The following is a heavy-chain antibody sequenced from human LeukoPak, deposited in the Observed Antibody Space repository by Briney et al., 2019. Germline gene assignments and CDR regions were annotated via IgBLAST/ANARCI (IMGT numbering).Heavy chain of an antibody. CDR1: GFTFSGYD. CDR2: ASSSSSTI. V-gene: IGHV3-48*04. J-gene: IGHJ6*02. CDR3: ARLRYYGMDV. Sequence: GGSLRLSCAASGFTFSGYDMSWVRQAPGKGLEWVSYASSSSSTIYYADSVKSRFTISRDNAKNSLYLQMNSLRAEDTAVYYCARLRYYGMDVWGQGTTVTVSS.